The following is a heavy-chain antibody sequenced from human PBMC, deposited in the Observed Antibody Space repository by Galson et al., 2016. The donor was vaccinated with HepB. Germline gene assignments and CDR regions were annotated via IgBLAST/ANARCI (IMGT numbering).Heavy chain of an antibody. J-gene: IGHJ4*02. D-gene: IGHD5-18*01. CDR3: ARHSSDTYGHN. CDR2: IYPGDSDA. V-gene: IGHV5-51*01. Sequence: QSGAEVKEPGESLKISCRGSGYRFSSDWIGWVRQMPGKGLEWMAIIYPGDSDARYSPSFQGQVTISADKSINTAYLQWRSLKASDTAVYYCARHSSDTYGHNWGQGTLVTVSS. CDR1: GYRFSSDW.